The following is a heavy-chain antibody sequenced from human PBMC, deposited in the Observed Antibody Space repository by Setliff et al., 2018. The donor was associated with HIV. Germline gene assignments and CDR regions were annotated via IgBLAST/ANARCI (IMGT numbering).Heavy chain of an antibody. J-gene: IGHJ4*02. Sequence: PSETLSLTCAVSGYSIGSGSFWGWIRQPPGKGLEWIATIPHNGGTYYNPDPSLTGRVTISVDTSKNQFSLKLSSVTAADTAVYYCARHLYGGYTGGFDYWGQGTLVTVSS. V-gene: IGHV4-38-2*01. CDR1: GYSIGSGSF. CDR2: IPHNGGT. CDR3: ARHLYGGYTGGFDY. D-gene: IGHD5-12*01.